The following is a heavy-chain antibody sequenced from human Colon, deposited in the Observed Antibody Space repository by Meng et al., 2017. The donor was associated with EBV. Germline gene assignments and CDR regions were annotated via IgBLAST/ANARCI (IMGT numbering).Heavy chain of an antibody. CDR3: ARVGAYCGGDCYHPR. J-gene: IGHJ4*02. CDR1: SGYLSSRNW. V-gene: IGHV4-4*02. Sequence: VQVQESSPGLVKTSGSLSCTCAVSSGYLSSRNWRRWVRQPPGKGLEWIGEIYHSGSTNYNPSLKSRVTISVDESKNQFSLRLSSVTAADTAVYYCARVGAYCGGDCYHPRWGQGTLVTVSS. CDR2: IYHSGST. D-gene: IGHD2-21*02.